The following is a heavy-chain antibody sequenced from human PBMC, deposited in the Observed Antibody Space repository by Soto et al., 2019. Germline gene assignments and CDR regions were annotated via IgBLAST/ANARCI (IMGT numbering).Heavy chain of an antibody. Sequence: GASVKVSCKDSGYTITSYAMHWVRQEKGQRLEWMGWINAGNGNTKYSQKFQGRVTITRDTSASTAYMELSSLRSEDTAVYYCASPRGQWLVLNYWGQGTLVTVSS. J-gene: IGHJ4*02. CDR3: ASPRGQWLVLNY. CDR2: INAGNGNT. CDR1: GYTITSYA. D-gene: IGHD6-19*01. V-gene: IGHV1-3*01.